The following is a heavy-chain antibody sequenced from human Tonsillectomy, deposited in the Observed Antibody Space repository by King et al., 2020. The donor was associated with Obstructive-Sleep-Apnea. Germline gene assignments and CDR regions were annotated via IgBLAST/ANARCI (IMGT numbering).Heavy chain of an antibody. Sequence: VQLVQSGGGLVQPGGSLRLSCAASGFTFSSYAMSWVRQAPGKGLEWVSAISCSGGSTYYADSVKGRFTISRDNSKNTLYLQMNSLRAEDTAVYYCAKDSAYYYGSGSYIDYWGQGTLVTVSS. D-gene: IGHD3-10*01. J-gene: IGHJ4*02. CDR2: ISCSGGST. CDR3: AKDSAYYYGSGSYIDY. CDR1: GFTFSSYA. V-gene: IGHV3-23*04.